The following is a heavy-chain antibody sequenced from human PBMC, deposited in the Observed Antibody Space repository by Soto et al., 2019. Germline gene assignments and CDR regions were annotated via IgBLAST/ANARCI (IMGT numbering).Heavy chain of an antibody. J-gene: IGHJ4*02. Sequence: ASVKVSCKASGYTFTSYYMHWVRQAPGQGLEWMGIINPSGGSTSYAQKFQGRVTITADESTSTAYMELSSLRSEDTAVYYCARSHGQGGRWYFDYWGQGTLVTVSS. CDR3: ARSHGQGGRWYFDY. CDR2: INPSGGST. CDR1: GYTFTSYY. D-gene: IGHD2-15*01. V-gene: IGHV1-46*01.